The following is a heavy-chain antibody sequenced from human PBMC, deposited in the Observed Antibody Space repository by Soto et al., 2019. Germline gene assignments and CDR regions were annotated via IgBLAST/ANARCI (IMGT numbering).Heavy chain of an antibody. J-gene: IGHJ6*02. CDR1: GYTFTSYD. D-gene: IGHD1-1*01. CDR2: MNPNSGNT. V-gene: IGHV1-8*01. CDR3: ARYWIGHYYYYGMDV. Sequence: VASVKVSCKASGYTFTSYDINWVRQATGRGLEWMGWMNPNSGNTGYAQKFQGRVTMTRNTSISTAYMELSSLRSEDTAVYYCARYWIGHYYYYGMDVWGQGTTVTVSS.